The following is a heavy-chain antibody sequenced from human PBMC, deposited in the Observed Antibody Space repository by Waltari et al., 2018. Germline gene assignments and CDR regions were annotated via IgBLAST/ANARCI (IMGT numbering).Heavy chain of an antibody. CDR1: GYSISSAYY. CDR3: ARRVAGSFDF. CDR2: IYQSGST. V-gene: IGHV4-38-2*01. J-gene: IGHJ4*02. Sequence: QVQLQASGPGLVKASETLSLTCAVSGYSISSAYYWGWIRQPPGKGLEGIGTIYQSGSTFHNPSLKSRVTMSVDRSKNQFSLRLNSVTAADTAVYYCARRVAGSFDFWGQGILVTVSS. D-gene: IGHD6-19*01.